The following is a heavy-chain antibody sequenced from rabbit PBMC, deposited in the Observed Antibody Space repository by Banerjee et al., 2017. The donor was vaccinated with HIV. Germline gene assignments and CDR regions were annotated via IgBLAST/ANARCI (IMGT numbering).Heavy chain of an antibody. D-gene: IGHD4-2*01. CDR2: ITIASGGT. CDR1: GFSFSSSYW. V-gene: IGHV1S45*01. Sequence: QEQLVESGGDLVTPGASLTLTCTASGFSFSSSYWMSWVRQAPGKGLEWIACITIASGGTQYANWAKGRFTISKTSSTTVTLQMTSLTAADTATYFCAGSTNPNWHFNLWGPGTLVTVS. CDR3: AGSTNPNWHFNL. J-gene: IGHJ4*01.